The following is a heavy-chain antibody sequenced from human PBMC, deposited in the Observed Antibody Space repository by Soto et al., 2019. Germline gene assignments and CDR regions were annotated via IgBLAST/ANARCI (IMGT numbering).Heavy chain of an antibody. CDR1: GGSISSSSYY. D-gene: IGHD4-17*01. CDR2: IYYSGST. V-gene: IGHV4-39*01. J-gene: IGHJ4*02. CDR3: ARHQLDYGDYGWGVPLGHSFDY. Sequence: QLQLQESGPGLVKPSETLSLTCTVSGGSISSSSYYWGWIRQPPGKGLEWIGSIYYSGSTYYNPSLKSRVTISVDTSKNQFSLKLSSVTAADTAVYYCARHQLDYGDYGWGVPLGHSFDYWGQGTLVTVSS.